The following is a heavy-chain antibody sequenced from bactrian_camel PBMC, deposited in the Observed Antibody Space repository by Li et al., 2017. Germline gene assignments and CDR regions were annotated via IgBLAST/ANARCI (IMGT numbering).Heavy chain of an antibody. CDR1: TGTFRSAC. CDR3: AARVCYYGTSIVFSSSSYTY. CDR2: IDNGGNA. V-gene: IGHV3S53*01. D-gene: IGHD6*01. J-gene: IGHJ4*01. Sequence: HVQLVESGGGSVQAGGSLRLSCAARTGTFRSACMGWIRQAPGKEREKVATIDNGGNAAVADSVKGRFTVSKDNTKNTVYLQMSSLKPDDTGMYYCAARVCYYGTSIVFSSSSYTYWGQGTQVTVS.